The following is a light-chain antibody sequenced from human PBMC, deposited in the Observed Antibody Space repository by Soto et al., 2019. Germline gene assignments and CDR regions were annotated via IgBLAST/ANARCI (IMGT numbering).Light chain of an antibody. J-gene: IGKJ4*01. CDR3: QQYNDWPQLT. Sequence: EIVMTQSPATLSVSPGESATLSCRASQSVSSKLAWYQQKPGQAPRLLIYGASTRANGIPARFSAGGSGTAFTLTISGRQSEDFAVYFCQQYNDWPQLTFGGGTKVEIK. V-gene: IGKV3-15*01. CDR1: QSVSSK. CDR2: GAS.